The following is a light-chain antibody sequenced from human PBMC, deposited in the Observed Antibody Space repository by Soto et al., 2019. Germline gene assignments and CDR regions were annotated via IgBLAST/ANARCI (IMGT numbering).Light chain of an antibody. J-gene: IGKJ3*01. Sequence: EIVLTQSPGTLSLSPGERATLSCRASQSVSSSYLAWYQQKPGQAPRLLIYGAASRATGRPDRVSGSASGTDFTITISGMEPEDFAVYYCQQYGSSLFSFGPGTKVDIK. CDR1: QSVSSSY. V-gene: IGKV3-20*01. CDR2: GAA. CDR3: QQYGSSLFS.